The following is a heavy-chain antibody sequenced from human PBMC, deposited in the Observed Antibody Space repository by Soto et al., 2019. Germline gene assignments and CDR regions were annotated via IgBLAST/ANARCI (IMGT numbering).Heavy chain of an antibody. Sequence: SETLSLTCTVSGGSISSYYWIWIRQPPGKGLELIGYFHYSGDTNYNPSLRSRVTVSTDTSKNQFSLKLSSVTAADTALYYCARSLWFGELLPLEYWGHGTLVTVSS. V-gene: IGHV4-59*08. CDR1: GGSISSYY. CDR3: ARSLWFGELLPLEY. CDR2: FHYSGDT. J-gene: IGHJ4*01. D-gene: IGHD3-10*01.